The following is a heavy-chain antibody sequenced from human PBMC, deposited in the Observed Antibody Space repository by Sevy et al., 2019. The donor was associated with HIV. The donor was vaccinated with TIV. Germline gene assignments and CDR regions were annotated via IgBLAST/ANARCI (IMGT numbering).Heavy chain of an antibody. CDR2: IYSGGST. Sequence: GGSLRLSCAASGFTVSSNYMSWVRQAPGKGLEWVSVIYSGGSTYYADSVKGRFTISRDNSKNTQYLQMNSLGAEDTAVYYCASYRDGYNGDAFDIWGQGTMVTVSS. CDR3: ASYRDGYNGDAFDI. D-gene: IGHD5-12*01. V-gene: IGHV3-53*01. J-gene: IGHJ3*02. CDR1: GFTVSSNY.